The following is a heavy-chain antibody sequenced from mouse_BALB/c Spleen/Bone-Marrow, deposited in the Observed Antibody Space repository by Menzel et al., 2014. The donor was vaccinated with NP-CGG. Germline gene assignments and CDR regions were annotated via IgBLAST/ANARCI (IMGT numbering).Heavy chain of an antibody. CDR2: INPSTGYT. V-gene: IGHV1-7*01. CDR3: AREYYGSSGYFDV. J-gene: IGHJ1*01. D-gene: IGHD1-1*01. CDR1: GYTFTSYW. Sequence: VQLQQSGAELAKPGASVKMSCKASGYTFTSYWMYWVKQRPGQGLEWIGYINPSTGYTEYNQKFKDKATLTADKSSSTAYMQLSSLTSGDSAVYYCAREYYGSSGYFDVWGAGTTVTVSS.